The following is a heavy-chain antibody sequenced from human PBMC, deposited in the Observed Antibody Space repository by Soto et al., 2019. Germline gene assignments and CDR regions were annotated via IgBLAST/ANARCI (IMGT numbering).Heavy chain of an antibody. CDR3: WRSTGGYSPI. Sequence: SETLSLTCAVYGGSFSGYYWSWIRQPPGKGLEWIGSIYHSGSTYYNPSLKSRVTISVDTSKNQFPLKLRPVTAADTAVSYCWRSTGGYSPIWGQGTLVTVSS. CDR1: GGSFSGYY. V-gene: IGHV4-34*01. D-gene: IGHD5-18*01. J-gene: IGHJ4*02. CDR2: IYHSGST.